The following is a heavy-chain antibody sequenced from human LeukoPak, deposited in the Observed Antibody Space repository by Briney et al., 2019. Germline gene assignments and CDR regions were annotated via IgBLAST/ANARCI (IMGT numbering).Heavy chain of an antibody. CDR3: ARAGAADDYYYYYMDV. V-gene: IGHV4-59*01. CDR2: IYYSGST. J-gene: IGHJ6*03. CDR1: GGSISSYY. D-gene: IGHD6-13*01. Sequence: SETLSLTCTVSGGSISSYYWSWTRQPPGKGLEWIGYIYYSGSTNYNPSLKSRVTISVDTSKNQFSLKLSSVTAADTAVYYCARAGAADDYYYYYMDVWGKGTTVTISS.